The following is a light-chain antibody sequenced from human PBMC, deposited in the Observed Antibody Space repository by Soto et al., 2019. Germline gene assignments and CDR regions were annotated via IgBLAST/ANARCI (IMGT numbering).Light chain of an antibody. J-gene: IGKJ3*01. Sequence: IQLTQSPSSLSASVGDRVSITCRASQDIKTYLAWYHQERGKPPKLLISGTFTLLRGVPSRFNGSGSGTDFTLPIRRLQPEGSATYYCQHLNNYPPFTFAPGTKVDLE. CDR3: QHLNNYPPFT. CDR1: QDIKTY. V-gene: IGKV1-9*01. CDR2: GTF.